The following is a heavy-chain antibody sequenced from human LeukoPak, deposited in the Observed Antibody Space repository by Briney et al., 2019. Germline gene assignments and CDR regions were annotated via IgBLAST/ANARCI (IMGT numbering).Heavy chain of an antibody. CDR1: GVTFSSYA. CDR3: ARLYGGNNYFDY. V-gene: IGHV3-23*01. D-gene: IGHD4-23*01. CDR2: VRGSGDST. J-gene: IGHJ4*02. Sequence: GGSLRLSCAASGVTFSSYAMSWVRKAPGKGLERVSAVRGSGDSTYYADSVKGRFTISRDNSKNTLYLQMNSLRAEDTAVYYCARLYGGNNYFDYWGQGTLVTVSS.